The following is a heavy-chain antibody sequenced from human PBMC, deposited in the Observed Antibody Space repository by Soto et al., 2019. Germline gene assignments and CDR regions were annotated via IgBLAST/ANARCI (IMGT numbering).Heavy chain of an antibody. V-gene: IGHV1-2*02. CDR1: GYTFTGYY. D-gene: IGHD2-2*01. CDR3: ARTLGYCSSTSCHYGMDV. Sequence: ASVKVSCKASGYTFTGYYMHWVRQAPGQGLEWMGWINPNSGGTNYAQKFQGRVTMTRDTSISTAYMELSRLRSDDTAVYYCARTLGYCSSTSCHYGMDVWGQGTTVTVSS. CDR2: INPNSGGT. J-gene: IGHJ6*02.